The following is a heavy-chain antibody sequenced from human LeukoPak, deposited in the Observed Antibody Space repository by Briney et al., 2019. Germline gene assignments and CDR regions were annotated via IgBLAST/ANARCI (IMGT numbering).Heavy chain of an antibody. V-gene: IGHV4-31*03. D-gene: IGHD6-13*01. Sequence: SETLSLTCTVSGGSISSGGYYWSWIRQHPGKGLEWIGYIYYSGSTYYNPSLKSRVTISVDTSKNQFSLRLSSVTAADTAVYYCARDSRLAAAGTSAPQPFIYYYYYGMDVWGQGTTVTVSS. J-gene: IGHJ6*02. CDR1: GGSISSGGYY. CDR3: ARDSRLAAAGTSAPQPFIYYYYYGMDV. CDR2: IYYSGST.